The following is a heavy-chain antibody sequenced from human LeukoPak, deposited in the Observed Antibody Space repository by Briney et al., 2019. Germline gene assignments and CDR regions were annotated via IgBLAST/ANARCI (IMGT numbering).Heavy chain of an antibody. CDR2: ISAYNGNT. J-gene: IGHJ5*02. V-gene: IGHV1-18*01. Sequence: ASVKVSCKASGYTFTSYGISWVRQAPGQGLEWMGWISAYNGNTNYAQKLQGRVTMTTDTSTSTAYMELRSLRSDDTAVYYCARALVYYDFWSGYGPYNWFDPWGQGTLVTVSS. CDR3: ARALVYYDFWSGYGPYNWFDP. D-gene: IGHD3-3*01. CDR1: GYTFTSYG.